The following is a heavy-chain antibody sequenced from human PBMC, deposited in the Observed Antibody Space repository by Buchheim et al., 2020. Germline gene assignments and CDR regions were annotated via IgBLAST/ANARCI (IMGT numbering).Heavy chain of an antibody. CDR1: GFTFSSYA. CDR2: ISGSGGST. J-gene: IGHJ6*02. D-gene: IGHD3-3*01. CDR3: AKDPRPSVLRFLEWLIGGMDV. V-gene: IGHV3-23*01. Sequence: EVQLLESGGGLVQPGGSLRLSCAASGFTFSSYAMSWVRQAPGKGLEWVSAISGSGGSTYYADSVKGRFTISRDNSKNTPYLQMNSLRAEDTAVYYCAKDPRPSVLRFLEWLIGGMDVWGQGTT.